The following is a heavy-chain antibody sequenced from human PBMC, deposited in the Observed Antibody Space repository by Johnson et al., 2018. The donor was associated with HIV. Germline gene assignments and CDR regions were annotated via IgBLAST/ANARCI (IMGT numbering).Heavy chain of an antibody. CDR2: ISYDEIDK. D-gene: IGHD2-2*01. Sequence: QVQLVESGGGVVQPGRSLRLSCAASGFTFSSYAMHWVRQAPGKGLEWVAVISYDEIDKYYADSVKGRFTISRDNSKNTLYLQMNSLRAEDTAVYYCAKTAAADAFDIWGQGTMVTVSS. J-gene: IGHJ3*02. V-gene: IGHV3-30*04. CDR1: GFTFSSYA. CDR3: AKTAAADAFDI.